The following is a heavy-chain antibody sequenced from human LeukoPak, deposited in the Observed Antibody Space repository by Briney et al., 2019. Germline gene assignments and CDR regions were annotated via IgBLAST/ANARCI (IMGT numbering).Heavy chain of an antibody. CDR2: IGYRNSPI. CDR3: ARVHTGNYYYYMDV. J-gene: IGHJ6*03. CDR1: GFTLTTYS. Sequence: GGALRLSCTASGFTLTTYSMNWVRQAPGKGLERVSHIGYRNSPIHDSDSVKVRFTISRYNAKISLYLQMNSLRAEDTAVYYGARVHTGNYYYYMDVWGKGTTVTISS. V-gene: IGHV3-48*04.